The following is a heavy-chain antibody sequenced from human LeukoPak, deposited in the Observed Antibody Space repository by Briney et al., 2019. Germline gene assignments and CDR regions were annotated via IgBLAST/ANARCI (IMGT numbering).Heavy chain of an antibody. CDR1: GFTFSRYY. CDR3: TRDRGFGADDY. CDR2: INSDGSST. Sequence: PGGSLRLSCAASGFTFSRYYMHWVRQAPGKGLVWVSRINSDGSSTTYADSVKGRFTISRDNAKSSLYLQMNSLRDEDTAVYYCTRDRGFGADDYWGQGSLVSVSS. J-gene: IGHJ4*02. V-gene: IGHV3-74*01. D-gene: IGHD3-10*01.